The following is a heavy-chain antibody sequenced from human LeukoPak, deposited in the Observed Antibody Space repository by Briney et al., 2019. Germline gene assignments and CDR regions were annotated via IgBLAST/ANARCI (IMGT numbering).Heavy chain of an antibody. CDR1: GFTFSSYG. CDR2: IRYDGSNK. V-gene: IGHV3-30*02. Sequence: GGSLRLSCAASGFTFSSYGMHWVRQAPGKGLEWVAFIRYDGSNKYYADSVKGRFTISRDNSKNTLYLQMNSLRAEDTAAYYGAKDPSFRPGYFDYWGQGTLVTVSS. J-gene: IGHJ4*02. CDR3: AKDPSFRPGYFDY.